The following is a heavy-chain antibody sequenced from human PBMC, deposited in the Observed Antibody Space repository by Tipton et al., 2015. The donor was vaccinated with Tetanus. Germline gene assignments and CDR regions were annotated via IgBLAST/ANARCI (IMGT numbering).Heavy chain of an antibody. CDR3: VSGSALDY. D-gene: IGHD6-25*01. V-gene: IGHV3-21*01. Sequence: SLRLSCEVSGFSFSNYKMNWVRQGPGRGLEWVSSISSTSRYINYADSVKCRFTISRDNAKNSLFLEMNSLRADDTAVYYCVSGSALDYWGQGTLITVSS. CDR2: ISSTSRYI. CDR1: GFSFSNYK. J-gene: IGHJ4*02.